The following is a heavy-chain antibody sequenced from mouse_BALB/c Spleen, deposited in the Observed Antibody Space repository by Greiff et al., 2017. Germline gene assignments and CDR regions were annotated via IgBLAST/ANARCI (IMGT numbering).Heavy chain of an antibody. CDR1: GYTFTDYA. CDR2: ISTYYGDA. J-gene: IGHJ4*01. D-gene: IGHD1-1*02. Sequence: QVQLQQSGAELVRPGVSVKISCKGSGYTFTDYAMHWVKQSHAKSLEWIGVISTYYGDASYNQKFKGKATMTVDKSSSTAYMELARLTSEDSAIYYCARHYGRNYYAMDYWGQGTSVTVSS. CDR3: ARHYGRNYYAMDY. V-gene: IGHV1S137*01.